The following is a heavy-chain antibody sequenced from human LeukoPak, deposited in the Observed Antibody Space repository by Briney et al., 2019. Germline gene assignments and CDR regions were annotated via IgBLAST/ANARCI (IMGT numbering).Heavy chain of an antibody. D-gene: IGHD6-13*01. Sequence: GASVKVSCKASGYTFTSYGISWVRQAPGQGLEWMGWISAYNGNTNYAQKLQGRVTMTTDTSTSTAYMELRSLRSDDTAVYYCARELRKYSSSWYGPSGFDPWGQGTLVTVSS. CDR3: ARELRKYSSSWYGPSGFDP. V-gene: IGHV1-18*01. CDR2: ISAYNGNT. CDR1: GYTFTSYG. J-gene: IGHJ5*02.